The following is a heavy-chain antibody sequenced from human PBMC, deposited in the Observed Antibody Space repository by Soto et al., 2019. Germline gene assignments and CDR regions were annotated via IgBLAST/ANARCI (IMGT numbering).Heavy chain of an antibody. CDR3: AREYYYGMDV. CDR2: ITGSSDYT. V-gene: IGHV3-11*05. J-gene: IGHJ6*02. Sequence: QVQLVESGGGLVRPGGSLRLSCAASGFTFSDYYMTWIRQAPGKGLEWVSYITGSSDYTNYADSVKGRFTISRDNVKNSLYLQMNSLRAEDTAVYYCAREYYYGMDVWGPGTTVTVSS. CDR1: GFTFSDYY.